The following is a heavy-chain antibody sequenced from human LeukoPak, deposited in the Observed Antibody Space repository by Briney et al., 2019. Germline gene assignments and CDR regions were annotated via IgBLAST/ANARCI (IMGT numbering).Heavy chain of an antibody. CDR2: IKQDGSEK. D-gene: IGHD6-13*01. V-gene: IGHV3-7*03. J-gene: IGHJ5*02. CDR1: GFTFSSYW. CDR3: AKDTEGYTNWFDP. Sequence: GGSLRLSCAASGFTFSSYWMSWVRQAPGKGLEWVANIKQDGSEKYYVDSVKGRFTISRDNAKNSLYLQMNSLRAEDTAVYYCAKDTEGYTNWFDPWGQGTLVTVSS.